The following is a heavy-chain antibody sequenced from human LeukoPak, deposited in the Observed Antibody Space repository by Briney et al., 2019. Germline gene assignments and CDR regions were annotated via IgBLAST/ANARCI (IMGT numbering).Heavy chain of an antibody. V-gene: IGHV4-59*11. J-gene: IGHJ4*02. D-gene: IGHD3-16*01. CDR2: IYYSGST. CDR3: ARLGSAHGFNNLDY. Sequence: PSETLSLTCTVSGGSISSHYWSWIRQPPGKGLEWIGYIYYSGSTNYNPSLKSRVTISVDTSKNQFSLKLSSVTAADTAVYYCARLGSAHGFNNLDYWGQGTLVTVSS. CDR1: GGSISSHY.